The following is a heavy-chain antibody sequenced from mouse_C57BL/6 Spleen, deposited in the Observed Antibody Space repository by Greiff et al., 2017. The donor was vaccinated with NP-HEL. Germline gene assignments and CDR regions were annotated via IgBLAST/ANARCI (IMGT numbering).Heavy chain of an antibody. Sequence: QVQQSGPELVKPGASVKISCKASGYTFTDYYMNWVKQSHGKSLEWIGDINPNNGGTSYNQKFKGKATLTVDKSSSTAYMELRSLTSEDSAVYYCARGGYGSFAYWGQGTLVTVSA. J-gene: IGHJ3*01. CDR1: GYTFTDYY. CDR3: ARGGYGSFAY. CDR2: INPNNGGT. D-gene: IGHD1-1*01. V-gene: IGHV1-26*01.